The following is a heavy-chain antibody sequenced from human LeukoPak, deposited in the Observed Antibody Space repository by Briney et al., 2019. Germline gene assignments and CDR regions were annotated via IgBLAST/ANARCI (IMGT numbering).Heavy chain of an antibody. CDR3: ARGVRYYDSSGYYRSYWFDP. CDR1: GGSFSGYY. Sequence: SETLSLTCAVYGGSFSGYYWSWIRQPPGKGLEWIGGINHSGSTNYNPSLKSRVTISVDTSKNQFSLKLSSVTAADTAVYYCARGVRYYDSSGYYRSYWFDPWGQGTLVTVSS. V-gene: IGHV4-34*01. J-gene: IGHJ5*02. CDR2: INHSGST. D-gene: IGHD3-22*01.